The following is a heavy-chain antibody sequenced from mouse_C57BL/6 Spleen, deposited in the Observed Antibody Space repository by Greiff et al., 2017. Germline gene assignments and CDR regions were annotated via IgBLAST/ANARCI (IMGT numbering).Heavy chain of an antibody. CDR3: ARGRVEAWFAY. D-gene: IGHD1-3*01. CDR1: GYAFTNYL. V-gene: IGHV1-54*01. CDR2: INPGSGGT. Sequence: QVQLQQCGAELVRPGTSVKVSCKASGYAFTNYLIEWVKQRPGQGLEWIGVINPGSGGTNYNEKFKGKATLTADKSSSTAYMQLSSLTSDDSAVYFCARGRVEAWFAYWGQGTLVTVSA. J-gene: IGHJ3*01.